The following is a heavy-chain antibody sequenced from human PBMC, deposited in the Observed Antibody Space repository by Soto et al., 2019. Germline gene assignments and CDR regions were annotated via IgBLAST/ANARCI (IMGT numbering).Heavy chain of an antibody. CDR2: INPNGGST. CDR1: GYTFIHYY. CDR3: ARSLLQGDF. J-gene: IGHJ4*02. D-gene: IGHD2-21*01. V-gene: IGHV1-46*01. Sequence: QVQLVQSGAEVKKPGASVKVSCKASGYTFIHYYIHWVRQAPGQGLEWMAIINPNGGSTNYAQKFRGRVTVTSATSTTTVSMERNSLGSDDTAVYFCARSLLQGDFWGQGTLVTVSS.